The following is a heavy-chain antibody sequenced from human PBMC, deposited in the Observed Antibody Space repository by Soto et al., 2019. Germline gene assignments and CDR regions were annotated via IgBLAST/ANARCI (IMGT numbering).Heavy chain of an antibody. Sequence: GGSLRLSCAASGFTFSSYAMSWVRQAPGKGLEWVSAISGSGGSTYYADSVKGRFTISRDNSKNTLYLQMNSLRVEDTAVYYCAKDWGGRAAVVPFFDYWGQGTLVTVSS. CDR1: GFTFSSYA. D-gene: IGHD3-16*01. J-gene: IGHJ4*02. V-gene: IGHV3-23*01. CDR2: ISGSGGST. CDR3: AKDWGGRAAVVPFFDY.